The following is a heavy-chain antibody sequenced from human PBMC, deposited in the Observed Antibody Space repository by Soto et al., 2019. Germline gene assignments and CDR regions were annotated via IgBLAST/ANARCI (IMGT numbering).Heavy chain of an antibody. V-gene: IGHV4-4*02. D-gene: IGHD3-10*01. Sequence: SETLSLTCAVSGGSISSSNWWSWVRQPPGKGLEWIGEIYHSGSTNYNPSLKSRVTISVDKSKNQFSLKLSSVTAADTAVYYCARGVGPGDYYYGMDVWGQGTTVTVSS. CDR1: GGSISSSNW. CDR3: ARGVGPGDYYYGMDV. J-gene: IGHJ6*02. CDR2: IYHSGST.